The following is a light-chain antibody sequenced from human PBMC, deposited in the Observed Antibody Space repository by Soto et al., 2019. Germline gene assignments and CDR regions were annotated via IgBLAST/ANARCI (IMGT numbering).Light chain of an antibody. Sequence: DIQVTQSPSSLSASVGDRVTITCRASQSIRTYLNWYQESPGKPPTLLIHNASTLQSGVPSRFSGSGSGTEISLTTSSLEVEDFASYFGQQSYSTLNSFGQGTKLDIK. V-gene: IGKV1-39*01. CDR3: QQSYSTLNS. CDR2: NAS. J-gene: IGKJ2*03. CDR1: QSIRTY.